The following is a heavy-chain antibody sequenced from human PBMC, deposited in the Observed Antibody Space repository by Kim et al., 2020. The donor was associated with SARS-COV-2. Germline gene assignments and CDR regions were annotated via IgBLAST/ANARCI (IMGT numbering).Heavy chain of an antibody. Sequence: SETLSLTCTVSGGSISSGGYYWSWIRQHPGKGLEWIGYIYYSGSTYYNPSLKSRVTISVDTSKNQFSLKLSSVTAADTAVYYCASGLYSGYDWDYWGQGTLVTDSS. CDR3: ASGLYSGYDWDY. D-gene: IGHD5-12*01. J-gene: IGHJ4*02. V-gene: IGHV4-31*03. CDR2: IYYSGST. CDR1: GGSISSGGYY.